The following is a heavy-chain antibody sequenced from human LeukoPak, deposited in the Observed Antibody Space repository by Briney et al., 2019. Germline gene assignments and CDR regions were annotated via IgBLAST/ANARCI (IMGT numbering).Heavy chain of an antibody. CDR3: GKDKSGISGIGAAGVSIDY. CDR2: ISYDVSNK. Sequence: PGRTLRLSCAASGFTFSSYGMHWVRQAPGKGLEWVALISYDVSNKFYTDSVKGRFTISRDNSKNTLYLQMIGLRAEDTAVYYCGKDKSGISGIGAAGVSIDYWGQGTLVTVSS. V-gene: IGHV3-30*18. D-gene: IGHD6-13*01. J-gene: IGHJ4*02. CDR1: GFTFSSYG.